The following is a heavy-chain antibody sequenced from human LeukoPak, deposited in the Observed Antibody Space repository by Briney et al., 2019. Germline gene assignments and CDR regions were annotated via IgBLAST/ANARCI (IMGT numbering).Heavy chain of an antibody. CDR3: ARAPRGVDYYDSSGYNDY. CDR1: GFTFSSYG. D-gene: IGHD3-22*01. J-gene: IGHJ4*02. V-gene: IGHV3-30*02. CDR2: IRYDGRNK. Sequence: GGSLRLSCAASGFTFSSYGMHWVRQAPGKGLDWVAFIRYDGRNKYYADSVKGRFTISRDNSKNTLYLQMNSLRAEDTAVYYCARAPRGVDYYDSSGYNDYWGQGTLVTVSS.